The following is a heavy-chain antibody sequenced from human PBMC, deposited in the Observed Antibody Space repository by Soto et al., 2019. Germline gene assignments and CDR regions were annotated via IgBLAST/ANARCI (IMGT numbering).Heavy chain of an antibody. Sequence: SLRLSCAASGFTVSSNYMTWVRQAPGKGLEWVASIKEDGSEIYYLQSVRGRFAISRDSAGNALQLAMNYLSAEDTATYFCARDIGFDYVNWGQGTLVTVSS. CDR1: GFTVSSNY. J-gene: IGHJ4*02. CDR2: IKEDGSEI. CDR3: ARDIGFDYVN. D-gene: IGHD3-16*01. V-gene: IGHV3-7*01.